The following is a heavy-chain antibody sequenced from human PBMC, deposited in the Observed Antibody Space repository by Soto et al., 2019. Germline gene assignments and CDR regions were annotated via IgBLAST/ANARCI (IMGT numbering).Heavy chain of an antibody. CDR1: GFTFSSYA. V-gene: IGHV3-23*01. D-gene: IGHD5-12*01. J-gene: IGHJ3*02. CDR3: AKGGGYDGAHRDAYDI. CDR2: ISGSGGST. Sequence: GGSLRLSCAASGFTFSSYAMSWVRQAPGKGLEWVSAISGSGGSTYYADSVKGRFTISRDNSKNTLYLQMNSLRAEDTAVYYCAKGGGYDGAHRDAYDIWGQGTMVTVSS.